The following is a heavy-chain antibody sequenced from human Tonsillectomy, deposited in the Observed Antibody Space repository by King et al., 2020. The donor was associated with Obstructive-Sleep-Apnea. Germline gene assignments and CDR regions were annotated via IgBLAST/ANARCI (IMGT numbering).Heavy chain of an antibody. CDR3: ARDVRRGNAEFDS. V-gene: IGHV4-59*01. D-gene: IGHD3-16*01. Sequence: VQLQESGPGLVKPSETLSLTCTVSGASFTSYYWTWIRQPPGKGLEWIGYIHSSGTTSYNPSLKNRVAMSIDPSKNQFSLILSSVTAADTAVYYCARDVRRGNAEFDSWGQGTLITVSS. J-gene: IGHJ4*02. CDR1: GASFTSYY. CDR2: IHSSGTT.